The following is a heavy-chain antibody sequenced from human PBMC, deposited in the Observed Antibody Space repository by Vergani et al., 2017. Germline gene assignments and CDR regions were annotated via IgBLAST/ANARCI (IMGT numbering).Heavy chain of an antibody. D-gene: IGHD3-22*01. CDR3: AKTYYYDSSGYYPFDY. Sequence: EVQLVESGGGLVKPGGSLRLSCAASGFTFSSYSMNWVRQAPGKGLEWVSSISSSSSYIYYADSVKGRFTISRDNAKNSLYLQMNSLRADDTAVYYCAKTYYYDSSGYYPFDYWGQGTLVTVSS. J-gene: IGHJ4*02. V-gene: IGHV3-21*01. CDR1: GFTFSSYS. CDR2: ISSSSSYI.